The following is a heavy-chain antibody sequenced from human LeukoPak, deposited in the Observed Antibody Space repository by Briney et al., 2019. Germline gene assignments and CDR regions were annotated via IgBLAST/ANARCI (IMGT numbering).Heavy chain of an antibody. CDR1: GYTFTSYG. J-gene: IGHJ5*02. Sequence: ASVKVSCKVSGYTFTSYGISWVRQAPGQGLEWMGWISAYNGNTNYAQKLQGRVTMTTDTSTSTAYMELRSLRSDDTAVYYCARVGRYCSGGSCYSFSDWFDPWGQGTLVTVSS. CDR3: ARVGRYCSGGSCYSFSDWFDP. D-gene: IGHD2-15*01. CDR2: ISAYNGNT. V-gene: IGHV1-18*01.